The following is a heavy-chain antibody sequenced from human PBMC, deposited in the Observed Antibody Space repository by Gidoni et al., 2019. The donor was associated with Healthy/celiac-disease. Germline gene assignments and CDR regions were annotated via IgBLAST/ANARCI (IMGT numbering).Heavy chain of an antibody. CDR3: TTDPIVGAEHDAFDI. J-gene: IGHJ3*02. CDR2: IKSKTDGGTT. CDR1: GFTFRNAW. D-gene: IGHD1-26*01. Sequence: EVQLVESGGGLVKPGGSLRLSCAASGFTFRNAWMSWVRQAPGKGLEWVGRIKSKTDGGTTDYAAPVKGRFTISRDDSKNTLYLQMNSLKTEDTAVYYCTTDPIVGAEHDAFDIWGQGTMVTVSS. V-gene: IGHV3-15*01.